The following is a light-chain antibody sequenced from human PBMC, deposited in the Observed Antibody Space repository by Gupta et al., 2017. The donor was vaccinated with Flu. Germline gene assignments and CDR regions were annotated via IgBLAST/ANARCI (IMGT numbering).Light chain of an antibody. J-gene: IGKJ5*01. V-gene: IGKV3-20*01. CDR3: QQYCNSPLT. CDR2: AAS. Sequence: ETVLTQSPGTLSLSPGERATLSCRASQSVSSSYLAWYQQKPGQAPRLLIYAASSRATGIPDRFSGSGSGTDFTLTISRLEPEDFAVYYCQQYCNSPLTFGQGTRLEIK. CDR1: QSVSSSY.